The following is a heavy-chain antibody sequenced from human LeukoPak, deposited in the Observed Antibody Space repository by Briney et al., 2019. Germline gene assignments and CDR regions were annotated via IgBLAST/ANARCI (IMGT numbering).Heavy chain of an antibody. D-gene: IGHD6-19*01. CDR1: GYTFTGYG. CDR2: ISAYKGST. Sequence: ASVKVSCKASGYTFTGYGIIWVRQAPGQGLEWLGWISAYKGSTKYPQMFQGRVTVTTDTSTSTAYMELRSLRSDDTAVYYCARAGLAVAGWIIDYWGQGTLVTVSS. CDR3: ARAGLAVAGWIIDY. V-gene: IGHV1-18*01. J-gene: IGHJ4*02.